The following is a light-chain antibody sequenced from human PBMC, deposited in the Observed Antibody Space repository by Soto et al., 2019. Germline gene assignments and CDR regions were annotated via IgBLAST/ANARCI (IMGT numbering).Light chain of an antibody. V-gene: IGKV1-39*01. CDR1: QSISSY. CDR2: AAS. J-gene: IGKJ4*01. Sequence: DIQMTQSPSSLFASVGARVTITCRASQSISSYLNWYQQKPGKAPKLLIYAASSLQSGVPSRFSGSGSGTDFTLTISSLQPEDFATYYCQQSYSTPLTFGGGTKV. CDR3: QQSYSTPLT.